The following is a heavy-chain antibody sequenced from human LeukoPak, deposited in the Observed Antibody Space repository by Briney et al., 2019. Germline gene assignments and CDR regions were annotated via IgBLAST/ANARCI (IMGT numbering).Heavy chain of an antibody. Sequence: GRSLRLSCAASGFTFDDYAMHWVRQAPGKGLEWVSGISWNSGSIGYADSVKGRFTISRDNAKNSLYLQMNSLRAEDTALYYCAKGQYGDTTDAFDIWGQGTMVTVSS. D-gene: IGHD4-17*01. CDR3: AKGQYGDTTDAFDI. CDR2: ISWNSGSI. J-gene: IGHJ3*02. V-gene: IGHV3-9*01. CDR1: GFTFDDYA.